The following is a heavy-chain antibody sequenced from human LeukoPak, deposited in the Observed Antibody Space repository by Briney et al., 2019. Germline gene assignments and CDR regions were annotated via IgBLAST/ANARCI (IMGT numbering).Heavy chain of an antibody. V-gene: IGHV4-38-2*02. CDR3: ARDAGFDI. Sequence: SETLSLTCTVSGYSISSGYYWGWIRQPPGKGLEWIGSIYHSGSTYYNPSLKSRVTISVDTSKNQFSLRLRFVTAADTAVYYCARDAGFDIWGHGTMVTVSS. J-gene: IGHJ3*02. CDR2: IYHSGST. CDR1: GYSISSGYY.